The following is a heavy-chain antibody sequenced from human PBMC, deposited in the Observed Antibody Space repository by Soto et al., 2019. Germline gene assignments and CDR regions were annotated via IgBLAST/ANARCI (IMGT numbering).Heavy chain of an antibody. V-gene: IGHV4-39*01. CDR2: IYYSGST. D-gene: IGHD3-16*01. Sequence: QLLLQESGRELVKPSETLSLTCTVSGGSISSSSYYWGWIRQPPGKGLEWIGSIYYSGSTYYNPSLKSRVTISVDTSKNQFSLKLSSVTAADTAVYYCARQGEVWIGKTDYYYYMDVWGKGTTVTVSS. CDR3: ARQGEVWIGKTDYYYYMDV. CDR1: GGSISSSSYY. J-gene: IGHJ6*03.